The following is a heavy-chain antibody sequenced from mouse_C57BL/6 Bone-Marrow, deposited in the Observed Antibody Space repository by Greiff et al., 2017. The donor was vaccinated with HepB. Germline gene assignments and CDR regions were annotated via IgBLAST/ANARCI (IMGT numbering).Heavy chain of an antibody. V-gene: IGHV14-4*01. Sequence: EVQLQQSGAELVRPGASVKLSCTASGFNIKDDYMHWVQQRPEQGLEWIGWIDPENGDTEYAAKFQGKATITADTSSNTAYLQLSSLTSEDTAVYYCTSTLMDYWGQGTSVTVSS. CDR2: IDPENGDT. CDR1: GFNIKDDY. J-gene: IGHJ4*01. CDR3: TSTLMDY. D-gene: IGHD2-1*01.